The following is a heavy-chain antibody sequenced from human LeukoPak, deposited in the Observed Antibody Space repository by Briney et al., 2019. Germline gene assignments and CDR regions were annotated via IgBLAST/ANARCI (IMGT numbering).Heavy chain of an antibody. V-gene: IGHV1-24*01. D-gene: IGHD1-26*01. Sequence: ASVKVSCKVSGYTLTELSMHWVRQAPGKGLEWMGGFDPEDGETIYAQKFQGRVTMTEDTSTDTAYMELSSLRSEDTAVYYCACGRLFLGGLDYWGQGTLVTVSS. CDR2: FDPEDGET. CDR3: ACGRLFLGGLDY. J-gene: IGHJ4*02. CDR1: GYTLTELS.